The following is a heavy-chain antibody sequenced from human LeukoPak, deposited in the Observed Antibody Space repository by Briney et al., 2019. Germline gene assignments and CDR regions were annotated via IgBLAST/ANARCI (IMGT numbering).Heavy chain of an antibody. CDR1: GGSFSGYY. D-gene: IGHD3-10*01. CDR2: INHSGST. CDR3: ARDRMVTMVRGVIPRTYYYYYMDV. J-gene: IGHJ6*03. Sequence: SETLSLTCAVYGGSFSGYYWSWIRQPPGKGLEWIGEINHSGSTNYNPSLKSRVTISVDTSKNQFSLKLSSVTAADTAVYYCARDRMVTMVRGVIPRTYYYYYMDVWGKGTTVTVSS. V-gene: IGHV4-34*01.